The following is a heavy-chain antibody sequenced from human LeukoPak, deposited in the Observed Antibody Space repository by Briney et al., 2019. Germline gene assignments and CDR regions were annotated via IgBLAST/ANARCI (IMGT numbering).Heavy chain of an antibody. V-gene: IGHV3-49*03. D-gene: IGHD5-18*01. J-gene: IGHJ4*02. CDR3: TRGHSYGLY. CDR1: GFTFGDYA. Sequence: GGSLRLPCTASGFTFGDYAMSWLRQAPGKGLEWVDFIKSKAYGGIPEYAASVKGRFTISRDDSKSIAYLQINSLKTEDTAVYYWTRGHSYGLYWGQRTLVTVSS. CDR2: IKSKAYGGIP.